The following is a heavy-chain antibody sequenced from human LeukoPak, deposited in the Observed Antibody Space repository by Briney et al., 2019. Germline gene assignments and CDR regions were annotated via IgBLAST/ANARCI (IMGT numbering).Heavy chain of an antibody. Sequence: TGGSLRLSCAASGFTFSSYEMNWVRQAPGKGLEWVSYISSSGSTIYYADSVKGRFTISRDNAKNSLYLQMNSLRAEDTAVYYCARVGIVVVPAAMDAFDIWGQGTMVTVSS. CDR3: ARVGIVVVPAAMDAFDI. J-gene: IGHJ3*02. V-gene: IGHV3-48*03. CDR2: ISSSGSTI. D-gene: IGHD2-2*03. CDR1: GFTFSSYE.